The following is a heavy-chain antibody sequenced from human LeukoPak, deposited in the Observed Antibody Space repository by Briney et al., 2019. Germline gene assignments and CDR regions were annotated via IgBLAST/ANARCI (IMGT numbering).Heavy chain of an antibody. V-gene: IGHV3-74*01. CDR3: ARNNWFGEFENWFDS. J-gene: IGHJ5*01. Sequence: GGSLRLSCAASGFTFSSYWMHWVRQAPGKGLVWVSRINSDGSSTSYADSVKGRFTDSRDNAKNSLYLQMNSLRAEDTAVYYCARNNWFGEFENWFDSWGQGTLVTVSS. D-gene: IGHD3-10*01. CDR1: GFTFSSYW. CDR2: INSDGSST.